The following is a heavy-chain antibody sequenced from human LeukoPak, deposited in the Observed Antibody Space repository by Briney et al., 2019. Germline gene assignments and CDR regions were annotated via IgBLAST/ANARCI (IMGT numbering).Heavy chain of an antibody. CDR3: ARDPHTYGSGSHRPAGNYYYYYMDV. D-gene: IGHD3-10*01. CDR2: INPKSGGT. Sequence: ASVKVSCKASGYTFTGYHMHWVRQARGQGLEWMGWINPKSGGTNYTQKFQGRVTMTRDTSISTAYMELRRLRSEDTAVYYCARDPHTYGSGSHRPAGNYYYYYMDVWGKGTTVTVSS. V-gene: IGHV1-2*02. J-gene: IGHJ6*03. CDR1: GYTFTGYH.